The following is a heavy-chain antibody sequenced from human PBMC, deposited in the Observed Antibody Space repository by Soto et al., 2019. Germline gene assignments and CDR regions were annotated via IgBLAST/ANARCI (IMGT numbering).Heavy chain of an antibody. J-gene: IGHJ2*01. CDR1: GGSISSYF. CDR2: IYYTGST. V-gene: IGHV4-59*01. CDR3: ANFNWDYDL. Sequence: QVQLQESGPGLVKPSEALSLTCTVSGGSISSYFWSWIRQPPGKGLEWIGYIYYTGSTNYNPSLKSRVTISVDTSKNQFSLQLSSVTAADTAVYYCANFNWDYDLWGRGTLVTVSS.